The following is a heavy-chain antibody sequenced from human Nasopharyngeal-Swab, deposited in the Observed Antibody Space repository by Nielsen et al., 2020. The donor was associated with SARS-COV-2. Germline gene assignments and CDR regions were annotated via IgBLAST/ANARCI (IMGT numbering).Heavy chain of an antibody. J-gene: IGHJ6*03. D-gene: IGHD4-11*01. Sequence: SETLSLTCGVYGGSFNDHYWSWIRQPPGKGLEWIGEINHSGSTNYNPSLKSRVTMSVDTSKNQFSLNLSSVTAADTAVYYCARDRADYHISYYYYYMDVWGKGTTVAVSS. CDR3: ARDRADYHISYYYYYMDV. V-gene: IGHV4-34*01. CDR2: INHSGST. CDR1: GGSFNDHY.